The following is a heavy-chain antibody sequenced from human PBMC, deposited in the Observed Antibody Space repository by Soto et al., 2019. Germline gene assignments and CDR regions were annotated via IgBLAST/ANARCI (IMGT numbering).Heavy chain of an antibody. Sequence: SETLSLTCTVSGDSMATGGHYYNWIRQVPGKGLEWIGYVYCSGATHYTPSLRARATISRDTSKNQFSLRLISVTAADTALYYCARDKDLQPTVWGFWGQGIQVTVSS. D-gene: IGHD3-16*01. V-gene: IGHV4-31*03. CDR3: ARDKDLQPTVWGF. CDR2: VYCSGAT. CDR1: GDSMATGGHY. J-gene: IGHJ4*02.